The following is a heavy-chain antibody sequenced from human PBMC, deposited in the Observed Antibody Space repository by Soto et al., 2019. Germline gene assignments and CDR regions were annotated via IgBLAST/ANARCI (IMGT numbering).Heavy chain of an antibody. J-gene: IGHJ5*02. CDR3: ARVATGSYNWFDP. V-gene: IGHV3-74*01. CDR1: GFTFGDYA. Sequence: GGSLRLSCAASGFTFGDYAMSWVRQAPGKGLVWVSRINTDGSRTNYADSVKGRFTISRDNAKNTLYLQMNSLRAEDTAVYYCARVATGSYNWFDPWGQGTQVTVSS. D-gene: IGHD1-26*01. CDR2: INTDGSRT.